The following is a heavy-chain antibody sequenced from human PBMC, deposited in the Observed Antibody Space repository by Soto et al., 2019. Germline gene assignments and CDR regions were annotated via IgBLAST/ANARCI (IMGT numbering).Heavy chain of an antibody. J-gene: IGHJ3*02. Sequence: GGSLRLSCAASGFTFSSYWMSWVRQAPGKGLEWVANIKQDGSEKYYVDSMKGRFTISRDNAKNSLYLQMNSLRAEDTAVYYCARVYYDILTGYPDAFDIWGQGTMVTVSS. CDR3: ARVYYDILTGYPDAFDI. CDR2: IKQDGSEK. CDR1: GFTFSSYW. D-gene: IGHD3-9*01. V-gene: IGHV3-7*01.